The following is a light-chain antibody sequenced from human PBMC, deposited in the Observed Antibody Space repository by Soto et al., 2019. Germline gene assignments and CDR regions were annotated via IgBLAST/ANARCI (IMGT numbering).Light chain of an antibody. J-gene: IGKJ2*01. CDR3: QQYGSSYA. CDR2: GIS. CDR1: QSVTSNY. V-gene: IGKV3-20*01. Sequence: EIVLTQSPDTLALSPGERATLSCRASQSVTSNYLAWYQQKPGQAPRLLIFGISSRATGIPDRFSGSGSGTDFTLTIARLEPEDFAVYYCQQYGSSYAFGQGTKLEIK.